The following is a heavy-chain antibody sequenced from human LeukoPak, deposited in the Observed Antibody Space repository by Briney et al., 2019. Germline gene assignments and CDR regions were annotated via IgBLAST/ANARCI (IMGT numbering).Heavy chain of an antibody. Sequence: SETLSLTCAVYGGSFSGYYWSWIRQPPGKGLEWIGYIYYSGSTNYNPSLKSRVTISVDTSKNQFSLKLSSVTAADMAVYYCARDALEYSSGYFDYWGQGTLVTVSS. V-gene: IGHV4-59*01. CDR3: ARDALEYSSGYFDY. CDR1: GGSFSGYY. J-gene: IGHJ4*02. D-gene: IGHD6-19*01. CDR2: IYYSGST.